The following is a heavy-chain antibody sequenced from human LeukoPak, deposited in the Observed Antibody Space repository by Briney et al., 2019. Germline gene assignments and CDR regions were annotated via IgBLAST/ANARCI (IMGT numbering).Heavy chain of an antibody. V-gene: IGHV3-74*01. CDR1: GFTFSSYW. Sequence: GGSLRLSRAASGFTFSSYWMHWVRQAPGKGLVWVSRINSDGNSTNYADSVKGRFTISRDNAKNTLYLQMNSLRAEDTAVYYCAREVGSGSLDYWGQGTLVTVSS. CDR3: AREVGSGSLDY. CDR2: INSDGNST. D-gene: IGHD3-10*01. J-gene: IGHJ4*02.